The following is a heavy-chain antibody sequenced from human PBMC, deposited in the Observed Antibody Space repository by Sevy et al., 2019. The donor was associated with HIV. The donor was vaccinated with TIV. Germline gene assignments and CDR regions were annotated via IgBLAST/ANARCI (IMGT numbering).Heavy chain of an antibody. V-gene: IGHV3-48*03. CDR1: GFTFSSYE. J-gene: IGHJ3*02. D-gene: IGHD3-10*01. Sequence: GGSLRLPCAASGFTFSSYEMNWVRQAPGKGLEWVSSISSSGSTVYYADSVKGRFTISRDNAQNSLFLQMNSLRAEDTAVYYCAILGAYYYGSGSYFDAFDIWGQGTMVTVSS. CDR3: AILGAYYYGSGSYFDAFDI. CDR2: ISSSGSTV.